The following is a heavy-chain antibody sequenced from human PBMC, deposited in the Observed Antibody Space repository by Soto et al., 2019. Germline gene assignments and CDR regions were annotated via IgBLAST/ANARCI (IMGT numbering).Heavy chain of an antibody. CDR3: ARGGAWTPEGLGY. J-gene: IGHJ4*02. Sequence: QVQLVESGGGVVQPGRSLRLSCAASGFTFSSFAMHWVRQAPGKGLEWLAVISSDVVNYYYAESVKGRFTISRDNSKNTLYLQMKSLRNEDTAVYYGARGGAWTPEGLGYWGQGTLVTVSS. CDR2: ISSDVVNY. D-gene: IGHD2-15*01. CDR1: GFTFSSFA. V-gene: IGHV3-30-3*01.